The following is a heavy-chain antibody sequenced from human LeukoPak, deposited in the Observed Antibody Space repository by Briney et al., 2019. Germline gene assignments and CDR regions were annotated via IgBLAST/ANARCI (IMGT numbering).Heavy chain of an antibody. J-gene: IGHJ4*02. Sequence: PGRSLRLSCAASGFTFSSYSMNWVRQAPGKGLEWVSVIYSGGSTYYADSVKGRFTISRDNSKNTLYLQMNSLRAEDTAVYYCASSGNYYPYLLDYWGQGTLVTVSS. CDR3: ASSGNYYPYLLDY. CDR1: GFTFSSYS. V-gene: IGHV3-53*01. CDR2: IYSGGST. D-gene: IGHD1-26*01.